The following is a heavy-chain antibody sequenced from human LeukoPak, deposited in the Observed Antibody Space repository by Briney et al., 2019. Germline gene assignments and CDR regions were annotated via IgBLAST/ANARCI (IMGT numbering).Heavy chain of an antibody. V-gene: IGHV3-21*01. Sequence: GGSLRLSCAASGFTFSSYSMNWVRQAPGKGLEWVSSISSSSSYIYHADSVKGRFTISRDNAKNSLYLQMNSLRAEDTAVYYCARDARYDFWSGYYRDDAFDIWGQGTMVTVSS. D-gene: IGHD3-3*01. CDR1: GFTFSSYS. J-gene: IGHJ3*02. CDR2: ISSSSSYI. CDR3: ARDARYDFWSGYYRDDAFDI.